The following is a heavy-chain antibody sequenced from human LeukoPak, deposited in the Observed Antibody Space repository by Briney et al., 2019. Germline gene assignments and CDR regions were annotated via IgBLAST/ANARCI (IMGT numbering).Heavy chain of an antibody. CDR3: TSGIGTYDY. Sequence: GGSLRLSCAVSGLTFSEYWMHWVRHGAGKGLVWVAGISKDGGSTEYADFVKGRCTISRDNAKSTLYLQMNSLTVDDTAVYYCTSGIGTYDYWGLGAQVTVSS. V-gene: IGHV3-74*03. J-gene: IGHJ4*02. CDR2: ISKDGGST. CDR1: GLTFSEYW. D-gene: IGHD1-14*01.